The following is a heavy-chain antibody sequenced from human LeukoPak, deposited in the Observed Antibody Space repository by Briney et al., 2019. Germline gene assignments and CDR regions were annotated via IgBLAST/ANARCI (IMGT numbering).Heavy chain of an antibody. D-gene: IGHD3-10*01. V-gene: IGHV3-21*06. CDR3: ARDKGGMVPFDY. CDR1: GFTFSSYG. CDR2: ITRSNYI. Sequence: GGSLRLSCAASGFTFSSYGMNWVRQAPGKGLEWVSSITRSNYIYYADSVKGRFTISRDNAKNSLYLQMNSLRAEDTAVYFCARDKGGMVPFDYWGQGTLVTVSS. J-gene: IGHJ4*02.